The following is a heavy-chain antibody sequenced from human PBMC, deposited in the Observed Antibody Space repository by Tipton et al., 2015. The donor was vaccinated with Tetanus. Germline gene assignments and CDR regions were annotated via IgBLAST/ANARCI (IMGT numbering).Heavy chain of an antibody. Sequence: TLSLTCTVSGGSISSYYWSWIRQPPGKGLEWIGYIYYSGSTNYNPSLKSRVTIPVDTSKNQFSLKLSSVTAADTAVYYCARWYYYDSSGYPNYFDYWGQGTLVTVSS. V-gene: IGHV4-59*07. CDR3: ARWYYYDSSGYPNYFDY. D-gene: IGHD3-22*01. CDR2: IYYSGST. CDR1: GGSISSYY. J-gene: IGHJ4*02.